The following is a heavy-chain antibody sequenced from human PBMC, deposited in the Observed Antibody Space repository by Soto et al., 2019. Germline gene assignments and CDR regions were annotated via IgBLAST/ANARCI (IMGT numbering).Heavy chain of an antibody. CDR1: GLTFSSYG. CDR3: AQSAADSSGYYYYYYVWEV. Sequence: QPGESLRLSCAAYGLTFSSYGLHWIRQAPGKGLEWVAVIKYDGSNKYYADSVKGRFTTSRDNSKNTLYQQMNSLGADDTAEYYCAQSAADSSGYYYYYYVWEVGGQGTRVTVS. D-gene: IGHD3-22*01. J-gene: IGHJ6*02. CDR2: IKYDGSNK. V-gene: IGHV3-30*03.